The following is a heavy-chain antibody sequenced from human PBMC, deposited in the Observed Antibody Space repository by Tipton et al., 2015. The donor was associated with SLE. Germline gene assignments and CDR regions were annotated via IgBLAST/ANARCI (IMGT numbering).Heavy chain of an antibody. CDR3: ARQGGAGDFFDS. J-gene: IGHJ4*02. V-gene: IGHV4-39*07. CDR1: GGSFSSSPYY. D-gene: IGHD3-10*01. Sequence: TLSLTCTVSGGSFSSSPYYWGWIRQPPGRGLEWIGTVFYTGTPYYNPSLRSRVTISVDTSKNQFSLRLSSVTAADTAVYFCARQGGAGDFFDSWGQGTLVPVSS. CDR2: VFYTGTP.